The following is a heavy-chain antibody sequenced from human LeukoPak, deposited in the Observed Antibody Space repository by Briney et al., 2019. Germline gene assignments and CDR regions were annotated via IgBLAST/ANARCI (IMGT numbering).Heavy chain of an antibody. CDR2: IYYSGST. Sequence: SETLSLTCTVSGGSISSSSYYWGWIRQPPGKGLEWIGSIYYSGSTNYNPSLKSRVTISVDTSKNQFSLKLSSVTAADTAVYYCARVSADILSGYYTYYFDYWGQGTLVTVSS. J-gene: IGHJ4*02. CDR3: ARVSADILSGYYTYYFDY. D-gene: IGHD3-9*01. V-gene: IGHV4-39*07. CDR1: GGSISSSSYY.